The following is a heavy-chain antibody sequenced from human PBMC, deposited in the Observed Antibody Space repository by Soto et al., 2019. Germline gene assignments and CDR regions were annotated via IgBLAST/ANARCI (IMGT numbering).Heavy chain of an antibody. CDR1: GFTFSSYA. CDR3: ARCKGCSGGSCYPYFDY. CDR2: ISYDGSNK. D-gene: IGHD2-15*01. J-gene: IGHJ4*02. V-gene: IGHV3-30-3*01. Sequence: QVQLVESGGGVVQPGRSLRLSCAASGFTFSSYAMHWVRQAPGKGLEWVAVISYDGSNKYYADSVKGRFTISRDNSKNTLYLQMNSLRAEDTAVYYCARCKGCSGGSCYPYFDYWGQGTLVTVSS.